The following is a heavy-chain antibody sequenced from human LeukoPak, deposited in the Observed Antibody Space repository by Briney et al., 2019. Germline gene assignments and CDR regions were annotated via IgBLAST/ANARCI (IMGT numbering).Heavy chain of an antibody. CDR3: ARDDPPAYCGGDCYSGLDY. J-gene: IGHJ4*02. CDR1: GGTFSSYA. Sequence: SVKVSCKASGGTFSSYAISWVRQAPGQGLEWMGRIIPILGIANYAQKFQGRVTITADKSTSTAYMELSSLRSEDTAVYYCARDDPPAYCGGDCYSGLDYWGQGTLVTVSS. CDR2: IIPILGIA. D-gene: IGHD2-21*02. V-gene: IGHV1-69*04.